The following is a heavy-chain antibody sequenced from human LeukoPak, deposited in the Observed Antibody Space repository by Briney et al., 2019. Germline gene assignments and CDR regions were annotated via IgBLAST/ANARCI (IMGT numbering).Heavy chain of an antibody. CDR2: IKQDGSEK. D-gene: IGHD3-3*01. CDR1: GFTFSSYW. Sequence: GSLRLSCAASGFTFSSYWMSWVRQAPGKGLEWVSNIKQDGSEKYYVDSVKGRFTISRDHAKNSLYLQMNSLRAEDTAVYYCARDTYYDFWSGYYTSDYWGQGTLVTVSS. J-gene: IGHJ4*02. CDR3: ARDTYYDFWSGYYTSDY. V-gene: IGHV3-7*03.